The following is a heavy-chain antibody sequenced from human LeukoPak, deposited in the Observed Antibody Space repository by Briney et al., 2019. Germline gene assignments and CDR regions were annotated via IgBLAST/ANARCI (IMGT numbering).Heavy chain of an antibody. Sequence: SVKISCKASGGTFSSYAISWVRQAPGQGLEWMGGIIPIFGTANYAQKFQGRVTITTDESTSTAYMELSSLRSEDTAVYYCASVIVVVPAAARFDTEYYFDYWGQGTLVTVSS. V-gene: IGHV1-69*05. CDR3: ASVIVVVPAAARFDTEYYFDY. CDR2: IIPIFGTA. J-gene: IGHJ4*02. D-gene: IGHD2-2*01. CDR1: GGTFSSYA.